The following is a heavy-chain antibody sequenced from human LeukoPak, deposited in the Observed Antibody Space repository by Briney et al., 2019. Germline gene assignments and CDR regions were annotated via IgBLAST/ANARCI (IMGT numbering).Heavy chain of an antibody. D-gene: IGHD2-15*01. CDR1: GGTFSSYA. J-gene: IGHJ3*02. CDR2: IIPIFGTA. V-gene: IGHV1-69*01. CDR3: AVLRDIVVVVAATRDDAFDI. Sequence: ASVKVSCKASGGTFSSYAISWVRQAPGQGLEWMGGIIPIFGTANYAQKFQGRVTITADESTSTAYMELSSLRSEDTAVYYCAVLRDIVVVVAATRDDAFDIWGQGTMVTVSS.